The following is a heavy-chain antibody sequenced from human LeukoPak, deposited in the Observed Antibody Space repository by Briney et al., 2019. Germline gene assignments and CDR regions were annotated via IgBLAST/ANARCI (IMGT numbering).Heavy chain of an antibody. CDR1: GFTFSSYW. V-gene: IGHV3-7*01. CDR2: IKQDGSEK. CDR3: ASSSTQQIWFGENWFDP. Sequence: GGSLRLSCAASGFTFSSYWMSWVRQAPGKGLEWVANIKQDGSEKYYVDSVKGRFTISRDNAKNSLYLQMNSLRAEDTAVYYCASSSTQQIWFGENWFDPWGQGTLVTVSS. D-gene: IGHD3-10*01. J-gene: IGHJ5*02.